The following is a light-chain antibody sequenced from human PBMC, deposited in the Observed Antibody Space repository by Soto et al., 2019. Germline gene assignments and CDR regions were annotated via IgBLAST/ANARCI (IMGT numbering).Light chain of an antibody. J-gene: IGKJ4*01. CDR1: QSVSNSH. Sequence: EIVLTQSPGTLSLSPGERATLSCSASQSVSNSHLAWHQQKPGQAPRLLIFGVSSRAAGIPDRFSGSGSGTDFTLTISRLEPEDYEVYYCQQYDKSPLTFGGGTKVDIK. V-gene: IGKV3-20*01. CDR2: GVS. CDR3: QQYDKSPLT.